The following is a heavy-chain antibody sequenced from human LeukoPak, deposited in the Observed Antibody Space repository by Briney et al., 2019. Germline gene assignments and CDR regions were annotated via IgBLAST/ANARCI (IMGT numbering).Heavy chain of an antibody. J-gene: IGHJ4*02. V-gene: IGHV4-38-2*01. Sequence: SETLSLTCAASGYSISSGYYWGWIRQPPGKGLEWIGSIYHSGGTYYNPSLKSRVTISVDTSKNQFSLKLSSVTAADTAVYYCARGSSGLYYFDYWGQGTLVTVSS. D-gene: IGHD6-19*01. CDR3: ARGSSGLYYFDY. CDR1: GYSISSGYY. CDR2: IYHSGGT.